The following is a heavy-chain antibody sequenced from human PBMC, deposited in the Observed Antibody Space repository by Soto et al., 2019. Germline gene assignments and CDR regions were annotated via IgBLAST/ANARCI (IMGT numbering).Heavy chain of an antibody. CDR1: GFPFRSYW. CDR2: INSDGSST. D-gene: IGHD7-27*01. V-gene: IGHV3-74*01. Sequence: GGSLRLSCAASGFPFRSYWMPWVRQAPGEGLVWVSHINSDGSSTRYADSVKGRFTISRDNAKNTLYLQMNSLRAEDTAVYYCASSLLTPFDYWGQGTPVTVSS. J-gene: IGHJ4*02. CDR3: ASSLLTPFDY.